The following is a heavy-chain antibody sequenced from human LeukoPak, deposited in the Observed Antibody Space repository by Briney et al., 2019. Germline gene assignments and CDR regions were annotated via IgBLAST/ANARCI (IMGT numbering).Heavy chain of an antibody. CDR1: GFTFSSCA. Sequence: GGSLRLSCAASGFTFSSCATSWVRLAPGKGLEWVSAISGSGGSTYYADSVKGRFTISRDNAKNSLYLQMNSLRAEDMALYYCAKYTAAAGTGYFDYWGQGTLVTVSS. J-gene: IGHJ4*02. CDR2: ISGSGGST. D-gene: IGHD6-13*01. CDR3: AKYTAAAGTGYFDY. V-gene: IGHV3-23*01.